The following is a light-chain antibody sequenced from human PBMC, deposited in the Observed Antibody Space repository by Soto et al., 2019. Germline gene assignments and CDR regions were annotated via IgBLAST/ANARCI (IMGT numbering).Light chain of an antibody. CDR3: QQYFNSPRT. CDR1: QTLLDSSNNKAS. Sequence: DIVMTQSPDSLAVSLGERATINCKSSQTLLDSSNNKASLSWYQQKPGQPPKLLIYWTSTREFGVPDRFSGSGSRTDFTLTISSLQAEDVAVYYCQQYFNSPRTFGHGTKVEIK. CDR2: WTS. J-gene: IGKJ1*01. V-gene: IGKV4-1*01.